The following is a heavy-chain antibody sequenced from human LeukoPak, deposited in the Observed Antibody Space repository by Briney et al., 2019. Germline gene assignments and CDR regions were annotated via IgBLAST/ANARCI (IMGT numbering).Heavy chain of an antibody. CDR2: IWFDGSNT. CDR1: GFTFSSYG. D-gene: IGHD4-17*01. V-gene: IGHV3-33*01. Sequence: GGSLRLSCAASGFTFSSYGMHWVRQASGKGLEWVAVIWFDGSNTYYADSVKGRFTISRDTSKNTLYLQMNSLRAEDMAIYYCVRSTVTTHGYFDYWGQGTLVTVSS. CDR3: VRSTVTTHGYFDY. J-gene: IGHJ4*02.